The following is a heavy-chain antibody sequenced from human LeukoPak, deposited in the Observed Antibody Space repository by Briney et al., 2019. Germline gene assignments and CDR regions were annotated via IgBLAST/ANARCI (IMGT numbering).Heavy chain of an antibody. CDR2: INPNSGGT. V-gene: IGHV1-2*02. D-gene: IGHD3-3*01. CDR3: ARERVAIFGVAGAAFDY. CDR1: GHTFTSYG. Sequence: ASVKVSCKASGHTFTSYGISWARQAPGQGLEWMGWINPNSGGTNYAQKFQGRVTMTRDTSISTAYMELSRLRSDDTAVYYCARERVAIFGVAGAAFDYWGQGTLVTVSS. J-gene: IGHJ4*02.